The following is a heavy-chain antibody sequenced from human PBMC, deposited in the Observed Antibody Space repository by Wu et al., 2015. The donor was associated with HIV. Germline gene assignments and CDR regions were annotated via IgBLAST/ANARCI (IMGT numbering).Heavy chain of an antibody. CDR1: GYTFTNYD. J-gene: IGHJ4*02. D-gene: IGHD3-22*01. Sequence: QVQLVQSGAEVKKPGASVKVSCKASGYTFTNYDVNWVRQSTTQGLEWLGWMNADSGITGYARKFQGRVTMTRNTSISTAYMELSSLRSEDTAVYYCATARGGFDSSGSFCYYFDFWGQGTLVTVSS. CDR3: ATARGGFDSSGSFCYYFDF. V-gene: IGHV1-8*02. CDR2: MNADSGIT.